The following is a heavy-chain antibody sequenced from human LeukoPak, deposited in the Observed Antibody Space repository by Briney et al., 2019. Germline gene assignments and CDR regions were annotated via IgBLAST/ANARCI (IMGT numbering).Heavy chain of an antibody. CDR1: GGSISGYY. D-gene: IGHD7-27*01. CDR3: ARHFNMGTSAFDY. J-gene: IGHJ4*02. V-gene: IGHV4-59*08. Sequence: PSETLSLTCTVSGGSISGYYWSWIRQPPGKGLEWIGYIYYSGYTNYNPSLKSRVTISVDTSKNQFSLRLSSVTGADTAVYYCARHFNMGTSAFDYWGQGTLVTVSS. CDR2: IYYSGYT.